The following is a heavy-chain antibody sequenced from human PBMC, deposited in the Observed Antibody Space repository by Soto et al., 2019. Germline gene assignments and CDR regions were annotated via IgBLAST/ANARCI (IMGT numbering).Heavy chain of an antibody. CDR3: ARVGATAEFDS. J-gene: IGHJ4*02. CDR1: GGSFSGYY. V-gene: IGHV4-34*01. CDR2: INHSGST. Sequence: SETLSLTCAVYGGSFSGYYWSWIRQPPGKGLEWIGGINHSGSTNYNPSLKSRVTISVDTSKNQFSLKLSSVTAADTAVYYCARVGATAEFDSWGLGTLVTVSS. D-gene: IGHD1-26*01.